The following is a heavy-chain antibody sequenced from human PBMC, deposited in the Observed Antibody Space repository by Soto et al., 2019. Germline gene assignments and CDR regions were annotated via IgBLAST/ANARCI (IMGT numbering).Heavy chain of an antibody. CDR3: ARAHPRHPYYDILTGYGLDY. D-gene: IGHD3-9*01. CDR1: GGSISSGGYY. CDR2: IYYSGST. Sequence: SETLSLTCTVSGGSISSGGYYWSWIRQHPGKGLEWIGYIYYSGSTYYNPSLKSRVTISVDTSKNQFSLKLSSVTAADTAVYYCARAHPRHPYYDILTGYGLDYWGQGTLVTVSS. V-gene: IGHV4-31*03. J-gene: IGHJ4*02.